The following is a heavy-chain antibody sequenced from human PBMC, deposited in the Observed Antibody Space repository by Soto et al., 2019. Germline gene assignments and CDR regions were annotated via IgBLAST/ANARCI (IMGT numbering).Heavy chain of an antibody. D-gene: IGHD3-16*01. CDR3: ARGLTMGQLPSHFDH. CDR1: GGSVSNDNFY. J-gene: IGHJ5*02. CDR2: VHSSGIT. Sequence: SETLSLTCTVSGGSVSNDNFYWSWIRQPPGKGLEWIGYVHSSGITNYNPSLKRRVTISVDTSRNQFSLRLSSVTAADTAVYYCARGLTMGQLPSHFDHWGQGTLVTVS. V-gene: IGHV4-61*01.